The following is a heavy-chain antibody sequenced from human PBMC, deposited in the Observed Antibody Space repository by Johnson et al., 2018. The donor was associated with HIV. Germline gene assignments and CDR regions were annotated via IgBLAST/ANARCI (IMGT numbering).Heavy chain of an antibody. D-gene: IGHD5-12*01. Sequence: VQLVESGGGVVRPGGSLRLSCAASGFIFSSHAMTWLRQAPGKGLEWVSAISASGGRTFYADSVKGRFTVSRDKSKNTVFLQMDSLRPEDTAVYYCARGRKDIEAADGLDNDAFDMWGQGTLVTVSS. CDR2: ISASGGRT. CDR1: GFIFSSHA. V-gene: IGHV3-23*04. CDR3: ARGRKDIEAADGLDNDAFDM. J-gene: IGHJ3*02.